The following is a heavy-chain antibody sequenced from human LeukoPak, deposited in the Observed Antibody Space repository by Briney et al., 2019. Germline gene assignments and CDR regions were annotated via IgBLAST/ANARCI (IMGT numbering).Heavy chain of an antibody. V-gene: IGHV4-34*01. D-gene: IGHD3-22*01. CDR3: ARCDDSSGYYSDY. Sequence: SGTLSLTCAVYGGSFSGYYWSWIRQPPGEGLEWIGEINHSGSTNYNPSLKSRVTISVATSKNQFSLKLSSVTAADTAVYYCARCDDSSGYYSDYWGQGTLVTVSS. CDR2: INHSGST. CDR1: GGSFSGYY. J-gene: IGHJ4*02.